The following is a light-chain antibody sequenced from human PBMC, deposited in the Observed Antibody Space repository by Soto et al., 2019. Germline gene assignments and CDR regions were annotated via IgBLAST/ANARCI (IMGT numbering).Light chain of an antibody. V-gene: IGLV1-44*01. CDR3: SSYAGSSNV. J-gene: IGLJ1*01. Sequence: QSVLTQPPSASGTPGQTVTISCSGSHSNVGGNAVNWYQQFPRTAPKLLIYNNNQWPSGVPDRFSGSKSGTSASLAISGLQSEDEADYYCSSYAGSSNVFGTGTKVTVL. CDR1: HSNVGGNA. CDR2: NNN.